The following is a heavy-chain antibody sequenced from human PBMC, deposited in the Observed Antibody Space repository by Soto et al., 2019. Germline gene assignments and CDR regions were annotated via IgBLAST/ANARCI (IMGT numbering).Heavy chain of an antibody. Sequence: QVQLVESGGGVVQPGRSLRLSCAASGFTFSSYGMHWVRQAPGKGLEWVAVIWYDGSNKYYADYVKGRFTISRDNSKNTLYLQMNSLRAEDTAVYYCARDNETYYYDAGGIFDYWGQGTLVTVSS. CDR2: IWYDGSNK. J-gene: IGHJ4*02. CDR3: ARDNETYYYDAGGIFDY. D-gene: IGHD3-22*01. V-gene: IGHV3-33*01. CDR1: GFTFSSYG.